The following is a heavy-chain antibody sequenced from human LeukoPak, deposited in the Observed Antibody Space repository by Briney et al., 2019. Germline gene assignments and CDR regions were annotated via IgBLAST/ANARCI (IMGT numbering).Heavy chain of an antibody. Sequence: GASVKVSCKASGYTFTSYYMHWVRQAPGQGLEWMGGFDPEDGETIYAQKFQGRVTMTEDTSTDTAYMELSSLRSEDTAVYCCATGSKLDFDYWGQGTLVTVSS. J-gene: IGHJ4*02. CDR1: GYTFTSYY. CDR3: ATGSKLDFDY. V-gene: IGHV1-24*01. CDR2: FDPEDGET.